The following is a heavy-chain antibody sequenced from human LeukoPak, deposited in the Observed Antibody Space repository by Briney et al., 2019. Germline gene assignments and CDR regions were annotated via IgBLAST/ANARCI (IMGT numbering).Heavy chain of an antibody. CDR2: IKSKTDGGTT. V-gene: IGHV3-15*01. D-gene: IGHD6-13*01. J-gene: IGHJ6*03. CDR3: TTDLQTAAGPGDYYYYYMDV. Sequence: KSGRSLRLSCAASGFTFSSYAMHWVRQAPGKGLEWVGRIKSKTDGGTTDYAAPVKGRFTISRDDSKNTLYLQMNSLKTEDTAVYYCTTDLQTAAGPGDYYYYYMDVWGKGTTVTVSS. CDR1: GFTFSSYA.